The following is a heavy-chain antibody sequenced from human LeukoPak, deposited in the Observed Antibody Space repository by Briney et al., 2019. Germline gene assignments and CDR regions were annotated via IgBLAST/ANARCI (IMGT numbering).Heavy chain of an antibody. J-gene: IGHJ3*02. V-gene: IGHV3-23*01. CDR3: AKDHDSSGYEAFDI. CDR2: ISGSGGST. D-gene: IGHD3-22*01. CDR1: GFPFSSYA. Sequence: GGSLRLPGAASGFPFSSYAMSGVRKAPGKGLEWVSAISGSGGSTYYADSVKGRFTISRDNSKNTLYLQMNSLRAEDTAVYYCAKDHDSSGYEAFDIWGQGTMVIVSS.